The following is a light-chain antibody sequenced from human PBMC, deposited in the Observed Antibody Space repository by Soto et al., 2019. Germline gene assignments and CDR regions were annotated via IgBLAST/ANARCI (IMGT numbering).Light chain of an antibody. Sequence: EIVLTQSPATLSLSPGERATLSCRASQSVSSYLAWYQQKPGQAPRLLIYDASNRATGIPARFSVSGSGTDSTLTISSLEPEDFPVYDCQQRSYWPLYTFSQGTKLEIK. CDR1: QSVSSY. CDR3: QQRSYWPLYT. V-gene: IGKV3-11*01. CDR2: DAS. J-gene: IGKJ2*01.